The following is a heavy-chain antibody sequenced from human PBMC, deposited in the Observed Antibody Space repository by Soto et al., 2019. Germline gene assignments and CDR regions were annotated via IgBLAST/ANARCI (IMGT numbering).Heavy chain of an antibody. J-gene: IGHJ6*02. CDR2: ISGSGGST. D-gene: IGHD1-26*01. Sequence: PGGSLRPSCAASGFTFSSYAMSWVRQAPGKGLEWVSAISGSGGSTYYADSVKGRFTISRDNSKNTLYLQMNSLRAEDTAVYYCAKDKRGSYYYYYGMDVWGQGTTVTVSS. CDR1: GFTFSSYA. CDR3: AKDKRGSYYYYYGMDV. V-gene: IGHV3-23*01.